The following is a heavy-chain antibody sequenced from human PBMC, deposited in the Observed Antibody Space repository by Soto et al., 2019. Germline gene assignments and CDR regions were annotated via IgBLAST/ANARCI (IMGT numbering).Heavy chain of an antibody. J-gene: IGHJ6*03. D-gene: IGHD2-15*01. V-gene: IGHV3-30*04. Sequence: GGSLRLSCAASGFTFSSYAMHWVRQAPGKRLEWVAVISYGGGRKYYADSVKGRFTISRDNSKNTLYLQMNSLRAEDTAVYYCAKGVYCSGGSCYGGVYYYYMDVWGKGTTVTVSS. CDR1: GFTFSSYA. CDR3: AKGVYCSGGSCYGGVYYYYMDV. CDR2: ISYGGGRK.